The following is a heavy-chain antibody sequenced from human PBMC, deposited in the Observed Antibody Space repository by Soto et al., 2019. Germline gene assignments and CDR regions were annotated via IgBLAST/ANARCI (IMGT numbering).Heavy chain of an antibody. CDR1: GGSFSSYT. D-gene: IGHD3-10*01. CDR3: ALDSGSDVFDI. CDR2: IVPMVGRT. V-gene: IGHV1-69*02. J-gene: IGHJ3*02. Sequence: QVQLVQCGAEVKKTGTSVKVSCKASGGSFSSYTISWVRQAPGQGLEWMGRIVPMVGRTIYAQKFQGRVAISADKSTTTAYMDLSNLASEDTAMYYCALDSGSDVFDIWGQGTLVTVSS.